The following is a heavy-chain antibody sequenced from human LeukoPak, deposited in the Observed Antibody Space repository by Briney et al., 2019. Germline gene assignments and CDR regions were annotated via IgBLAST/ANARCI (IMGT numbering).Heavy chain of an antibody. D-gene: IGHD4-23*01. CDR1: GFTFSSYA. CDR2: ISGSDGRT. Sequence: PGGSLRLSCAASGFTFSSYAMSWVRQAPGKGLEWVATISGSDGRTYYADSVRGRFTISRDNSKNTLYLQMNSLRAEDTAVYYCAKCRDYGGNRGDFDYWGQGTLVTVSS. J-gene: IGHJ4*02. V-gene: IGHV3-23*01. CDR3: AKCRDYGGNRGDFDY.